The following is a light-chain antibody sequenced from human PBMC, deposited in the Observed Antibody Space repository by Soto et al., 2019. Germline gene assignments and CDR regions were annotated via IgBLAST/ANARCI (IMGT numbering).Light chain of an antibody. CDR1: QSISSW. CDR2: DAS. CDR3: QQYSSFSWT. Sequence: DIQMTQSPSTLSASVGDRVTITCRASQSISSWLAWYQQKPGKAPKLLIYDASSLESGVPSRFSGSGSGTEFTLTISGLQPDDFATYYCQQYSSFSWTFGQGTKVEIK. J-gene: IGKJ1*01. V-gene: IGKV1-5*01.